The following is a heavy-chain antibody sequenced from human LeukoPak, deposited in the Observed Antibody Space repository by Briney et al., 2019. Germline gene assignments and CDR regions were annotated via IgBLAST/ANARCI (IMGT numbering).Heavy chain of an antibody. CDR3: ARDLPRYNDCWAY. CDR2: ISSSGSTI. Sequence: GGSLRLSCATSGFTFSSYEMNWVRQAPGKGLEWVSYISSSGSTIYYADSVKGRFTISRDNAKNSLYLQMNSLRAEDTAVYYCARDLPRYNDCWAYWGQGTLVTVSS. V-gene: IGHV3-48*03. D-gene: IGHD2-21*02. CDR1: GFTFSSYE. J-gene: IGHJ4*02.